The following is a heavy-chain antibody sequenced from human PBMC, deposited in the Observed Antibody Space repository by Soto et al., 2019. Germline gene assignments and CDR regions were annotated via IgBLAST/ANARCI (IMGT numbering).Heavy chain of an antibody. D-gene: IGHD3-10*01. Sequence: QVQLQESGPGLVKPSQTLSLTCTVSGGSISSGGYYWSWIRQHPGKGLEWIGYIYYSGSTYYNPYLKSPVTTSVDTATNQLPLTLSSGTAAGTAVYYCARTYGSGYMDVWGQGTTVTVSS. CDR2: IYYSGST. J-gene: IGHJ6*02. CDR1: GGSISSGGYY. CDR3: ARTYGSGYMDV. V-gene: IGHV4-31*01.